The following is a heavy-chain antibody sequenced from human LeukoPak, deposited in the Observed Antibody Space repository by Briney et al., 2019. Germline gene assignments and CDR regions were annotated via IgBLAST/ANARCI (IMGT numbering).Heavy chain of an antibody. Sequence: GGSLRLSCAASGFTFSSYAMSWVRQAPGKGLEWVSAISGSGGSTYYADSVKGRFTISRDNYKNTVYLQMNSLRAEDTAVYYCAKGCDSSGWYGSYWGQGTLVTVSS. J-gene: IGHJ4*02. V-gene: IGHV3-23*01. CDR2: ISGSGGST. CDR3: AKGCDSSGWYGSY. D-gene: IGHD6-19*01. CDR1: GFTFSSYA.